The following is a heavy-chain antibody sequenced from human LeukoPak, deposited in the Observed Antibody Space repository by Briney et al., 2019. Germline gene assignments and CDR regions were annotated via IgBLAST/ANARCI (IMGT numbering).Heavy chain of an antibody. J-gene: IGHJ4*02. Sequence: GGSLRLSCAAPGFTFSSYAMHWVRQAPGKGLEWVAVISYDGSNKYYADSVKGRFTISRDNSENTLYLQMNSLRAEDTAVYYCARDRSYYYDSSGYPLDYWGQGTLVTVSS. V-gene: IGHV3-30-3*01. CDR2: ISYDGSNK. CDR3: ARDRSYYYDSSGYPLDY. D-gene: IGHD3-22*01. CDR1: GFTFSSYA.